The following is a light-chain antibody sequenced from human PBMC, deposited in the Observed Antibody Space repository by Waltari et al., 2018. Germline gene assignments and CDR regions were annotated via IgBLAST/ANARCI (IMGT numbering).Light chain of an antibody. Sequence: QSVVTQPPSASGTPGQRVTISCSGSSSNIGSNSVNWYQQLPGTAPKLLIFINNQRPSGVPDRSSGTKSGTSASLAISGLQSEDEANYYCAVWDDSLNGWVFGGGTKLTVL. J-gene: IGLJ3*02. V-gene: IGLV1-44*01. CDR3: AVWDDSLNGWV. CDR2: INN. CDR1: SSNIGSNS.